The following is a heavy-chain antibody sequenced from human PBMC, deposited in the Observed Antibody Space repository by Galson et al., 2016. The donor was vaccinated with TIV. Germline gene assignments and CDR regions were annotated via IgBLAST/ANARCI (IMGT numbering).Heavy chain of an antibody. D-gene: IGHD6-25*01. V-gene: IGHV3-33*01. CDR2: LWYDGGTR. CDR1: GFTFGSYG. Sequence: SLRLSCAASGFTFGSYGMHWVRQAPGKGLEWVAGLWYDGGTRIYAESVKGRFTISRENSKNTVYLQMSSLRDEDTAVYYCAREFSETSFDYWGQGTLVSVSS. CDR3: AREFSETSFDY. J-gene: IGHJ4*02.